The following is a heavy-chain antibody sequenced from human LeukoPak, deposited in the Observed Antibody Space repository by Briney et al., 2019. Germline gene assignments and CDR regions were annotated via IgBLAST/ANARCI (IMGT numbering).Heavy chain of an antibody. D-gene: IGHD3-10*01. V-gene: IGHV4-4*07. CDR1: GGSISSAY. J-gene: IGHJ4*02. CDR3: ARDAWFGAGRTFAY. Sequence: PSETLSLTCTVSGGSISSAYWSWIRQPAGKGLGCIGRIYSSGSTNYIASLKSRLTLSEDTAKNQFSLGLSSVTAADTAVYYCARDAWFGAGRTFAYWGQGTLVTVSS. CDR2: IYSSGST.